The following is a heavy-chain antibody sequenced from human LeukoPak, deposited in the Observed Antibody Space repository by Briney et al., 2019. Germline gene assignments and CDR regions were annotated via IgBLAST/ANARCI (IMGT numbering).Heavy chain of an antibody. CDR3: AMYDYGDYTDAFDI. J-gene: IGHJ3*02. Sequence: SGGSLRLSCAASGFTFSSYAMSWVRQAPGKGLEWVSVISGSGGSTYYADSVKGRSTISRDNSKNTLYLQMNSLRAEDTAVYYCAMYDYGDYTDAFDIWGQGTMVTVSS. CDR2: ISGSGGST. V-gene: IGHV3-23*01. D-gene: IGHD4-17*01. CDR1: GFTFSSYA.